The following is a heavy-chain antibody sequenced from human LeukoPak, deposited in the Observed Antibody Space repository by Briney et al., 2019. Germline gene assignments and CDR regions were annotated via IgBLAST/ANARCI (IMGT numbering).Heavy chain of an antibody. D-gene: IGHD3-22*01. J-gene: IGHJ3*02. CDR2: IYENGGTT. Sequence: GGSLRLSCVGSGFTFRSHAMSWVRQAPEKGLEFVSGIYENGGTTYYADSVKGRFTISRDNSKNTLYLQMNSLRAEDTAVYYCAKFGYYDSSGHDAFDIWGQGTMVTVSS. CDR1: GFTFRSHA. V-gene: IGHV3-23*01. CDR3: AKFGYYDSSGHDAFDI.